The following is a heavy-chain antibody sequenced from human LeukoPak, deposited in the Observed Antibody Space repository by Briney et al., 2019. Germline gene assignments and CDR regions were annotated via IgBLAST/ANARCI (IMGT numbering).Heavy chain of an antibody. CDR2: INPNSGGT. J-gene: IGHJ6*02. CDR3: ARLYDLLDSYYGIDV. Sequence: GASVKVSCKASGYTFTGYYMHWVRQAPGQGLEWMGWINPNSGGTNYAQKFQGRVTMTRDTSISTAYMELSRLRSDDTAVYYCARLYDLLDSYYGIDVWGQGTTVTVSS. CDR1: GYTFTGYY. V-gene: IGHV1-2*02. D-gene: IGHD3-9*01.